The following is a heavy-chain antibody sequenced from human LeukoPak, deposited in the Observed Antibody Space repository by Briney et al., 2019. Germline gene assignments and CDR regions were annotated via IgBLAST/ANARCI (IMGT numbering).Heavy chain of an antibody. Sequence: ASVKVSCKVSGYSLTELSMHWVRQAPGKGLEWMGGFDPEDGETIYAQKFLGRVTMTEDISTDTAYMELSSLRSEDTAVYYCTTVRTSSYHDSSGYYWFDPWGQGTLVTVSS. CDR1: GYSLTELS. J-gene: IGHJ5*02. D-gene: IGHD3-22*01. CDR3: TTVRTSSYHDSSGYYWFDP. CDR2: FDPEDGET. V-gene: IGHV1-24*01.